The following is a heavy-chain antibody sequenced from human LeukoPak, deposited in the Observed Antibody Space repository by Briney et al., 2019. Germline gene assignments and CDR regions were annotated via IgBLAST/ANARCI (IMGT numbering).Heavy chain of an antibody. J-gene: IGHJ4*02. CDR3: ATEGNWNDDY. V-gene: IGHV1-3*01. Sequence: ASLKILCKASAYNLRSFGVHWLRQVPGQRLEWIGDSNAGNANPRYSPRFQGRVTMTEDTSTDTAYMELSSLRSEDTAVYYCATEGNWNDDYWGQGTLVTVSS. D-gene: IGHD1-1*01. CDR1: AYNLRSFG. CDR2: SNAGNANP.